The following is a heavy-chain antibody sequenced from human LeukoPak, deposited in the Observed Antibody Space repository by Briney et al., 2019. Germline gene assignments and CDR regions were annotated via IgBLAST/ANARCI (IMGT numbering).Heavy chain of an antibody. CDR1: GFTFSSYG. D-gene: IGHD3-10*01. J-gene: IGHJ6*03. CDR2: IRYDGSNK. V-gene: IGHV3-30*02. Sequence: GGSLRLSCAASGFTFSSYGMHWVRQAPGKGLEWVAFIRYDGSNKYYADSVKGRFTISRDNSKNTLYLQMNSRRAEDTAVYYCAKNSVRGVINPYYMDVWGKGTTVTVSS. CDR3: AKNSVRGVINPYYMDV.